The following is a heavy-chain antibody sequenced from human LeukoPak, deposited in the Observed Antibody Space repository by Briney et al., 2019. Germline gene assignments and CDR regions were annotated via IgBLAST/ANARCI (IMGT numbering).Heavy chain of an antibody. CDR3: AISDYGGKSPPLDY. D-gene: IGHD4-23*01. Sequence: GASVNVSCKASVYTFTGYLIHWVRQAPGQGGEWMGWINPNSGGTNYAQKFQGRVTMTRDTSISTAYMELSRLRSDDTAVYYCAISDYGGKSPPLDYRGEGTLVTVSS. V-gene: IGHV1-2*02. J-gene: IGHJ4*02. CDR1: VYTFTGYL. CDR2: INPNSGGT.